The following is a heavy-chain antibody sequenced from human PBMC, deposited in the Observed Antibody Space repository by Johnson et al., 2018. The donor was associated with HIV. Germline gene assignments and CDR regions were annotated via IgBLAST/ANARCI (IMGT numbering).Heavy chain of an antibody. CDR3: AKDVGNYWPNAFDI. J-gene: IGHJ3*02. CDR1: GFTFSSYA. V-gene: IGHV3-30*04. CDR2: ISYDGSNK. Sequence: QVQLVESGGGVVQPGMSLRLSCAASGFTFSSYAMHWVRQAPGKGLEWVAVISYDGSNKYYADFVKGRFTTSRDNSKNTLYLQINSLRAEDTAVYYCAKDVGNYWPNAFDIWGQGTTVTVSS. D-gene: IGHD3-22*01.